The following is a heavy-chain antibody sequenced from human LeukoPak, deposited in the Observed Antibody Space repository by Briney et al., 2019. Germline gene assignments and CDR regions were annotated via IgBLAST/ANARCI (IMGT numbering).Heavy chain of an antibody. CDR3: AKDPTVNRYHGWFDY. J-gene: IGHJ4*02. Sequence: PGGSLRLSCAASGFTFSYYDMSWVRLAPGKGLEWVALISATTGVTYYADSVKGRISISRDNSKNIVYLQMNSLRAEDTAVYFCAKDPTVNRYHGWFDYWGQGTRVTVTS. D-gene: IGHD3-10*01. CDR1: GFTFSYYD. V-gene: IGHV3-23*01. CDR2: ISATTGVT.